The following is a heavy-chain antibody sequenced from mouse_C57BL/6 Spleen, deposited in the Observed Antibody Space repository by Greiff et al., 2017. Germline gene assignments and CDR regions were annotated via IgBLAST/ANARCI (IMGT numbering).Heavy chain of an antibody. CDR1: GYTFTSYW. CDR3: ARFRYGNIDY. CDR2: IYPGSGST. Sequence: VKLQQPGAELVKPGASVKMSCKASGYTFTSYWITWVKQRPGQGLEWIGDIYPGSGSTNYNEKFKSKATLTVDTSSSTAYMQLSSLTSEDSAGYYCARFRYGNIDYWGQGTTLTVSS. D-gene: IGHD2-1*01. V-gene: IGHV1-55*01. J-gene: IGHJ2*01.